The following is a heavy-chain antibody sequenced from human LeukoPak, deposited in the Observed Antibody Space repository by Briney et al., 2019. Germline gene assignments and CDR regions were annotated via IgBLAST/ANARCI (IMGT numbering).Heavy chain of an antibody. CDR3: ARDAPEALGDSSGCSGSCGDY. Sequence: PGGSLRLSYAASGFTFSSYSMNWVRQAPGKGLEWVSSISSSSSYIYYADSVKGRFTISRDNAKNSLYLQMNSLRAEDTAVYYCARDAPEALGDSSGCSGSCGDYWGQGTLVTVSS. CDR2: ISSSSSYI. J-gene: IGHJ4*02. CDR1: GFTFSSYS. D-gene: IGHD3-22*01. V-gene: IGHV3-21*01.